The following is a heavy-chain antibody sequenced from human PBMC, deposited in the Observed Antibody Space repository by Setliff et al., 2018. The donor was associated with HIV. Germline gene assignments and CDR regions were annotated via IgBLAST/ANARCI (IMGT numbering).Heavy chain of an antibody. D-gene: IGHD3-3*01. V-gene: IGHV4-59*01. CDR3: ARGVGEYYNFWSGYPAWYFDL. Sequence: SETLSLTCTVSGGSISSYYWSWTRQPPGKGLEWIGYIYYSGSTNYNPSLKSRVTISVDTSKNQFSLKLSSVTAADTAVYYCARGVGEYYNFWSGYPAWYFDLWGRGTLVTVSS. CDR2: IYYSGST. CDR1: GGSISSYY. J-gene: IGHJ2*01.